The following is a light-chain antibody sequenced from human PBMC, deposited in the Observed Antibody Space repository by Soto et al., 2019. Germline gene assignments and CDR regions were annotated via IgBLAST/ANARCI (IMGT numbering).Light chain of an antibody. CDR3: HQSYSTPN. V-gene: IGKV1-39*01. J-gene: IGKJ4*01. CDR1: QSISSY. CDR2: AAS. Sequence: DIQMTQSPSSLSASVGDRVTITCRASQSISSYLNWYQQKPGKAPKLLIYAASSLQCGVPSRFIGSGSGTDFTLTISSLQPEDFATYYCHQSYSTPNVGGGTKVEIK.